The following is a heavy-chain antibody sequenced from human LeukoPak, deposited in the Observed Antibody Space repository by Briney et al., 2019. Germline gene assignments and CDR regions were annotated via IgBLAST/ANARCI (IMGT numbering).Heavy chain of an antibody. CDR2: ISAYNGNT. CDR1: GYTFTSYG. Sequence: GASVKVSCKASGYTFTSYGFSWVRQAPGQGLEWMGWISAYNGNTNYAQKLQGRVTMTTDTSTSTAYMELRSLRSDDTAVYYCARIYYDFWSGYYSFRGFDYWGQGTLVTVSS. CDR3: ARIYYDFWSGYYSFRGFDY. D-gene: IGHD3-3*01. J-gene: IGHJ4*02. V-gene: IGHV1-18*01.